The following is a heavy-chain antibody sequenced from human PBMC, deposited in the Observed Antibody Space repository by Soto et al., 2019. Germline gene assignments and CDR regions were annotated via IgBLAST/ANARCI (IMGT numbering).Heavy chain of an antibody. D-gene: IGHD1-26*01. J-gene: IGHJ4*02. CDR3: ARENPNLGSSRPFDY. CDR1: GFTFSSYA. Sequence: GGSLRLSCAASGFTFSSYAMHWVRQAPGKGLEWVAVISYDGSNKYYADSVKGRFTISRDNSKNTLYLQMNSLRAEDTAVYYCARENPNLGSSRPFDYWGQGTLVTVSS. V-gene: IGHV3-30-3*01. CDR2: ISYDGSNK.